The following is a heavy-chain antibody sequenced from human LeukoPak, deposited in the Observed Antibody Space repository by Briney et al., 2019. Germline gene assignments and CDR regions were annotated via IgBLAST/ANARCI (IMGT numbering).Heavy chain of an antibody. V-gene: IGHV4-39*01. CDR2: IHYSGST. Sequence: RSSETLSLTCTVSGGSISDISYYWGWIRQPPGKDLEWIGGIHYSGSTSYKASLKSRVTISVDTSKNQFSLDLSSVTAADTAVYYCAACPWGRGSCFFDYWGQGTLVTVSS. CDR1: GGSISDISYY. J-gene: IGHJ4*02. D-gene: IGHD2-15*01. CDR3: AACPWGRGSCFFDY.